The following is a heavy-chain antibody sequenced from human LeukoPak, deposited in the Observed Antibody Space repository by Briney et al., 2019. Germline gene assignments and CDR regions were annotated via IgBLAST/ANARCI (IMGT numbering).Heavy chain of an antibody. CDR1: GYTLTELS. Sequence: GASVKVSCAVSGYTLTELSMHWVRQAPGKGLEWMGGFDPEDGETIYAQKFQGRVTMTEDTSTDTAYMELSSLRSEDTAVYYCATVVGVAPTFDYWGQGALVTVSS. CDR2: FDPEDGET. V-gene: IGHV1-24*01. D-gene: IGHD6-19*01. J-gene: IGHJ4*02. CDR3: ATVVGVAPTFDY.